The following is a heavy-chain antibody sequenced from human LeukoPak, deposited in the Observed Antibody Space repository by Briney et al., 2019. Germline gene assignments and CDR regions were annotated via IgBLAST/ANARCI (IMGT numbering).Heavy chain of an antibody. CDR1: GGSFSGYY. Sequence: PSETLSLICAVYGGSFSGYYWSWIRQPPGKGPEWIGEINHSGSTNYNPSLKSRVTISVDTSKNQFSLKLSSVTAADTAVYYCAKLDYGDYPLEDYWGQGTLVTVSS. V-gene: IGHV4-34*01. CDR3: AKLDYGDYPLEDY. CDR2: INHSGST. D-gene: IGHD4-17*01. J-gene: IGHJ4*02.